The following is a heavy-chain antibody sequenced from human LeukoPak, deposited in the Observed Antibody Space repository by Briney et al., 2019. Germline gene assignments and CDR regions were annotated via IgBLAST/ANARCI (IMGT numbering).Heavy chain of an antibody. CDR3: ARGPTRGKYYYMDV. V-gene: IGHV3-13*01. D-gene: IGHD1-1*01. Sequence: PGGSLRLSCAASGFTFSSFDMHWVRQPTGQGLEWVSTIGTARDTYYPGSVEGRFTLSRDNAKNSLYLQMNSLTAGDTAVYYCARGPTRGKYYYMDVWGKGTTVTVSS. CDR1: GFTFSSFD. CDR2: IGTARDT. J-gene: IGHJ6*03.